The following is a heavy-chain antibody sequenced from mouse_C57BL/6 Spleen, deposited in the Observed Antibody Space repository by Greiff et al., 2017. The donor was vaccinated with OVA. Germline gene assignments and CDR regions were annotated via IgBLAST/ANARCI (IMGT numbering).Heavy chain of an antibody. J-gene: IGHJ3*01. CDR3: GNYGFAY. Sequence: LVKPGASVKISCKASGYTFTDYYMNWVKQSHGKSLEWIGDINPNNGGTSYNQKFKGKATLTVDKSSSTAYMELRSLTSEDSAVYYCGNYGFAYWGQGTLVTVSA. D-gene: IGHD2-1*01. CDR2: INPNNGGT. CDR1: GYTFTDYY. V-gene: IGHV1-26*01.